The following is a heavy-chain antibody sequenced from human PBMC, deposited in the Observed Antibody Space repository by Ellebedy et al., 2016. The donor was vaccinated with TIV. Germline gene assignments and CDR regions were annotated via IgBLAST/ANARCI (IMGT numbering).Heavy chain of an antibody. CDR3: ARVIGVRPERLDY. V-gene: IGHV3-33*01. D-gene: IGHD7-27*01. CDR2: VRFDGSQQ. J-gene: IGHJ4*02. Sequence: GGSLRLXXAASGYDFSNHGMHWVRQAPGKGLEWVAVVRFDGSQQYYADSVKGRFTISKDNPKNTVYLEMNSLRAEDTAVYYCARVIGVRPERLDYWGQGTLVTVSS. CDR1: GYDFSNHG.